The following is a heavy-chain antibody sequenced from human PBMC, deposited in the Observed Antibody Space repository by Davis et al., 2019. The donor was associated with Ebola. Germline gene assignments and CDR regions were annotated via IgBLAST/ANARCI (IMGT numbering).Heavy chain of an antibody. CDR2: ISGSGGST. CDR1: GFTVSGNY. D-gene: IGHD3-10*01. J-gene: IGHJ4*02. Sequence: GESLKISCAASGFTVSGNYMSWVRQAPGKGLEWVSAISGSGGSTYYADSVKGRFTISRDNSKNTLYLQMNSLRAEDTTVYYCAKRLLWFGESPSYYFDYWGQGTLVTVSS. CDR3: AKRLLWFGESPSYYFDY. V-gene: IGHV3-23*01.